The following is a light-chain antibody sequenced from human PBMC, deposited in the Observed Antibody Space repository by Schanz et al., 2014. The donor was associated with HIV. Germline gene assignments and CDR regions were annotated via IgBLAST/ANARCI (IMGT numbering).Light chain of an antibody. Sequence: EIVLTQSPGTLSLSPGERATLSCRASQSVSSSYLAWYQQKPGQAPRLLIYGASTRATGIPARFSGSGSGTEFTLTISSLQSDDFATYYCQRYNSFSHTFGQGTKLDIK. J-gene: IGKJ2*01. V-gene: IGKV3-15*01. CDR3: QRYNSFSHT. CDR1: QSVSSSY. CDR2: GAS.